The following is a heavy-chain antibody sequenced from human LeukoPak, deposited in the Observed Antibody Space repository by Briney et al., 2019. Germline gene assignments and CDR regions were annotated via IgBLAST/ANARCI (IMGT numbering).Heavy chain of an antibody. J-gene: IGHJ3*02. CDR3: IRNVQSGFDI. V-gene: IGHV3-74*01. Sequence: GGSLRLSCAASGFTFSSYWMHWVRQAPGKGLVWVSRINFDGSSTNYADFVKGRFTISRDNAKNTLYLQMNSLRAEDTAVYYCIRNVQSGFDIWGQGTMVTVSS. D-gene: IGHD3-3*01. CDR1: GFTFSSYW. CDR2: INFDGSST.